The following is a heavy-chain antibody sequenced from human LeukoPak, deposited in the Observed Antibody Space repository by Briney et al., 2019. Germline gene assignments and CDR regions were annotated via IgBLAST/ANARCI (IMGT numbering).Heavy chain of an antibody. CDR2: ISGSGGST. Sequence: GGSLRLSCAASGFTFSSYAMSWVRQAPGKGLEWVSAISGSGGSTYYADSVKGRFTISRDNSKNTLYLQMNSPRAEETAVYYCAKKADYDFWSGYSTLDYWGQGTLVTVSS. CDR1: GFTFSSYA. J-gene: IGHJ4*02. V-gene: IGHV3-23*01. CDR3: AKKADYDFWSGYSTLDY. D-gene: IGHD3-3*01.